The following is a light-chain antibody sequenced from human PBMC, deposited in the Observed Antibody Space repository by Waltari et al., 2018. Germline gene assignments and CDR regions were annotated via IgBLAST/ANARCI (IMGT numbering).Light chain of an antibody. CDR3: QQCKTYPLT. Sequence: IQLTQSPSSLSASVGDTVTLTCRDSQDISSYLAWYQQTPEKAPKILISAAFTLQSGVPPRFSGSGSGADFTLTSSSLQPGDFATYDCQQCKTYPLTVGQGTRLEMK. J-gene: IGKJ5*01. V-gene: IGKV1-9*01. CDR2: AAF. CDR1: QDISSY.